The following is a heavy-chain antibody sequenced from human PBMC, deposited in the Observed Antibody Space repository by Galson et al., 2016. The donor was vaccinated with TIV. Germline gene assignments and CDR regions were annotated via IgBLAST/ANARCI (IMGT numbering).Heavy chain of an antibody. V-gene: IGHV3-20*04. J-gene: IGHJ6*03. D-gene: IGHD3-22*01. CDR2: INWNGGKT. CDR1: GFTFGDYG. Sequence: SLRLSCAASGFTFGDYGMSWVRQVPGKGLEWVSGINWNGGKTSYADSVKGRFTISRDNAKNSLYLQMNSLRGEDTALYYCAREGIVGRDYFYFYMGVWGKGTTVTVSS. CDR3: AREGIVGRDYFYFYMGV.